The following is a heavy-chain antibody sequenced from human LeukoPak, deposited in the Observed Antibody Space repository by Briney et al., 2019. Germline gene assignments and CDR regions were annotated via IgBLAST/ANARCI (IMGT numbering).Heavy chain of an antibody. D-gene: IGHD6-6*01. J-gene: IGHJ4*02. V-gene: IGHV1-2*06. Sequence: ASVKVSCKASGYTFTGYYMHWVRQAPGQGLEWMGRINPNSGGTNCAQKFQGRVTMTRDTSISTAYMEVTSLRSDDTAVYYCTRASPASLEFDYWGQGTLVTVSS. CDR3: TRASPASLEFDY. CDR2: INPNSGGT. CDR1: GYTFTGYY.